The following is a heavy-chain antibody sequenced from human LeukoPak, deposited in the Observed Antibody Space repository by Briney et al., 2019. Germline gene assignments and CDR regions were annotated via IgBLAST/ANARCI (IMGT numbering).Heavy chain of an antibody. Sequence: SETLSLTCTVSGGSISSYYWSWIRQPPGKGLEWIGYIYYSGSTNYNPSLKSRVTISVDTSKNQFSLKLSSVTAADTAVYYCARAAVAYDAFDIWGQGTMVTVSS. CDR1: GGSISSYY. J-gene: IGHJ3*02. V-gene: IGHV4-59*01. D-gene: IGHD6-19*01. CDR2: IYYSGST. CDR3: ARAAVAYDAFDI.